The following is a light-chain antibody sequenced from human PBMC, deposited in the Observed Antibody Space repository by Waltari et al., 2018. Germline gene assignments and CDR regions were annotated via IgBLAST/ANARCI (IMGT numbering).Light chain of an antibody. CDR2: SNN. Sequence: QSVLTQPPSASGTPGQRVTISCSGSSSTIGSNTVNWYQQLPGTAPKLLIYSNNQRPSGVPDRFSGSKSSTSASLSIRGLESEDEADYYVAAWDDSLNGWVFGGGTKLTVL. J-gene: IGLJ3*02. CDR1: SSTIGSNT. V-gene: IGLV1-44*01. CDR3: AAWDDSLNGWV.